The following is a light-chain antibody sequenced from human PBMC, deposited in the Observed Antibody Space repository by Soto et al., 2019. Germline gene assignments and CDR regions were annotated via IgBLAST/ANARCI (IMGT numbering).Light chain of an antibody. J-gene: IGKJ4*01. CDR3: QQYDNWPLT. CDR2: KAS. V-gene: IGKV1-5*03. CDR1: QSISTY. Sequence: DIQMTHSPSTLSASVGDRVAINCRASQSISTYLAWYQQKPGKAPKLMIYKASSLEGGVPSRFSGSGSGTEFTLTISSLQSEDVAVYYCQQYDNWPLTFGGGTKVDI.